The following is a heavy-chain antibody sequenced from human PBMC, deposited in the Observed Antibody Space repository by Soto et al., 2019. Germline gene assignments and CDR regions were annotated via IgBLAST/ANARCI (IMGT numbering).Heavy chain of an antibody. J-gene: IGHJ1*01. D-gene: IGHD3-10*01. CDR2: IYYSGST. CDR3: ARGQLGAGYFPH. Sequence: QVQLQESGPGLVKTSETLSLTCTVSGGSISSYYWSWIRQPPGKGLEWIGYIYYSGSTNYNPSLKSRVTIAVDTSKNQFSLKLSSVTAADTAVYYCARGQLGAGYFPHWGQGTLVTVSS. V-gene: IGHV4-59*01. CDR1: GGSISSYY.